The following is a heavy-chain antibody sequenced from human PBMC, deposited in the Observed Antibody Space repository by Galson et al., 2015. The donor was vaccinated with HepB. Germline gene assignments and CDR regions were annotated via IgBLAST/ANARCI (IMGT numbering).Heavy chain of an antibody. CDR2: ISYDGSNK. Sequence: SLRLSCAASGFTFSSYAMHWVRQAPGKGLEWVAVISYDGSNKYYADSVKGRFTISRDNSKNTLYLQMNSLRAEDTAVYYCARGAMGEMLAGLDYWGQGTLVTVSS. CDR3: ARGAMGEMLAGLDY. CDR1: GFTFSSYA. D-gene: IGHD5-18*01. V-gene: IGHV3-30-3*01. J-gene: IGHJ4*02.